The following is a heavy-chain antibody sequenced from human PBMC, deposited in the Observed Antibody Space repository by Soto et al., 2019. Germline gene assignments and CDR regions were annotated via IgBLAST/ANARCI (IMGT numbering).Heavy chain of an antibody. CDR3: TTDLYYDILTGDAFDI. V-gene: IGHV3-15*01. D-gene: IGHD3-9*01. CDR2: IKSKTDGGTT. Sequence: GGSLRLSCAASGFTFSNAWMSWVRQAPGKGLEWVGRIKSKTDGGTTDYAAPVKGRFTISRDDSKNTLYLQMNSLKTEDTAVYYCTTDLYYDILTGDAFDIWGQGTMVTVSS. CDR1: GFTFSNAW. J-gene: IGHJ3*02.